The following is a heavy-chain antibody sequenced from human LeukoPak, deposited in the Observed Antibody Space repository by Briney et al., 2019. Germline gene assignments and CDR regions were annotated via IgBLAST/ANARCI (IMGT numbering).Heavy chain of an antibody. J-gene: IGHJ4*02. CDR2: ISSSSSSI. Sequence: PGGSLRLSCAASGFSFSSYSMIWVRQAPGKGLEWISYISSSSSSIYYTDSVKGRFTISRDNAKNSLSLQMNSLTAEDTAVYYCARSTGHSDYWGQGTLVTVSS. V-gene: IGHV3-48*01. CDR1: GFSFSSYS. CDR3: ARSTGHSDY.